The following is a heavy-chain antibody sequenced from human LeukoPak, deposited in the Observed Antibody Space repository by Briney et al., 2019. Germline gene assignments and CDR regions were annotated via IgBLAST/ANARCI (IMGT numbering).Heavy chain of an antibody. D-gene: IGHD1-26*01. CDR3: ARDEVGATSAFDI. Sequence: SETVSLTCAVYGGSFSRYYWSWIRQPPGKGLEWIGEINHSGSTNYNPSLKSRVTISVDTSKNQFSLKLSSVTAADTAVYYCARDEVGATSAFDIWGQGTMVTVSS. CDR2: INHSGST. CDR1: GGSFSRYY. J-gene: IGHJ3*02. V-gene: IGHV4-34*01.